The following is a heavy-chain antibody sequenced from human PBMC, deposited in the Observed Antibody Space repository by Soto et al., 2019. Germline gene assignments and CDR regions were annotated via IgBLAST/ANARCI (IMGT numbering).Heavy chain of an antibody. Sequence: ASVKVSCKASGYTFTSYDINWVRQATGQGLEWMGWMNPNSGNTGYAQKFQGRVTMTRNTSISTAYMELSSLRSEDTAVYYCACLGIAVARPEDDFDIWGQGTMVTVS. CDR1: GYTFTSYD. J-gene: IGHJ3*02. CDR3: ACLGIAVARPEDDFDI. CDR2: MNPNSGNT. D-gene: IGHD6-19*01. V-gene: IGHV1-8*01.